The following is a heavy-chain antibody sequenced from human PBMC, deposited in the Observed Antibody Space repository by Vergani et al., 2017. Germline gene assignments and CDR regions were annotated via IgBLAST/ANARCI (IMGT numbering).Heavy chain of an antibody. CDR1: GFTFSGSA. CDR3: ARHSSSSLYYYYYYMDV. D-gene: IGHD6-6*01. V-gene: IGHV3-73*02. Sequence: EVQLVESGGGLVQPGGSLKLSCAASGFTFSGSAMHWVRQASGKGLEWVGRIRSKANSYATAYAASVKGRFTISRDNSKNTLYLQMNSLRAEDTAVYYCARHSSSSLYYYYYYMDVWGKGTTVTVSS. J-gene: IGHJ6*03. CDR2: IRSKANSYAT.